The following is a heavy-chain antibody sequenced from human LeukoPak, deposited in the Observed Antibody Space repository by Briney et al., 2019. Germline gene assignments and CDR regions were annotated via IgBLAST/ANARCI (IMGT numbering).Heavy chain of an antibody. V-gene: IGHV3-21*01. D-gene: IGHD3-22*01. CDR2: ISSSSSNI. CDR3: ARGPTMKMDV. CDR1: GFTFSSYS. J-gene: IGHJ6*04. Sequence: PGGSLRLSCAASGFTFSSYSMNWVCQAPGKGLEWVSSISSSSSNIYYADSVKGRFTISRDNAKNSLYLQMNSLRAEDTAVYYCARGPTMKMDVWGKGTTVTVSS.